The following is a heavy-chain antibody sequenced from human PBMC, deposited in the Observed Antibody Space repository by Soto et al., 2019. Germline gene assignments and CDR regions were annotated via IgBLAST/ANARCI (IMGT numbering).Heavy chain of an antibody. CDR1: GYTFSSYA. CDR3: ARDTGDGTFDF. CDR2: INAGYGNT. Sequence: QVHLVQSGAEVMKPGASEKVSCKASGYTFSSYAMHWVRQTPGQRLEWMGWINAGYGNTKSSQKFQDRVTISRDTSASTAYMELTSLRSADTAVYSCARDTGDGTFDFWGQGTLVTVSS. D-gene: IGHD7-27*01. J-gene: IGHJ4*02. V-gene: IGHV1-3*01.